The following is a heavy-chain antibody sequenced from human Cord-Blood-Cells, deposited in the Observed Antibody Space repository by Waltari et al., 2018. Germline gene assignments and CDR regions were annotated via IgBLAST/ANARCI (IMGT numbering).Heavy chain of an antibody. D-gene: IGHD3-22*01. CDR2: INHSGST. J-gene: IGHJ5*02. V-gene: IGHV4-34*01. CDR1: GGSFSGYY. Sequence: QVQLQQWGAGLLKPSETLSLTCAVYGGSFSGYYWSWIRQPPGKGLEWIGEINHSGSTNYTPSLKSRVTISVDASKNRFSLKLSSVTAADTAVYYCARGLPYYYDSSGSRWFDPWGQGTLVTVSS. CDR3: ARGLPYYYDSSGSRWFDP.